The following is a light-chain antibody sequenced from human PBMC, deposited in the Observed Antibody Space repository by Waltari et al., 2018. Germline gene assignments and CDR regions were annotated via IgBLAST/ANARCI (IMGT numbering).Light chain of an antibody. CDR3: QQGARGAFT. V-gene: IGKV1-39*01. J-gene: IGKJ3*01. CDR1: QSISTY. Sequence: IQMTQSPSSLSASVGDRVTITCRASQSISTYLNWYQQKPGKAPNVLIYDATNLQSGVPSRFSGSGSGTEFSLTISSLQPEDFATYYCQQGARGAFTFGPGTTVDI. CDR2: DAT.